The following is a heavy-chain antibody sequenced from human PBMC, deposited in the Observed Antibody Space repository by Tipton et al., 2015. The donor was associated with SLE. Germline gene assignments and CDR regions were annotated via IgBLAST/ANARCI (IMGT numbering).Heavy chain of an antibody. CDR3: ARGIAVAGAFEI. D-gene: IGHD6-19*01. CDR2: IYYSGST. Sequence: TLSLTCTVSGGSISSSSYYWGWIRQPPGKGREWIGSIYYSGSTYYNPSLKSRVTISVDTSKNQFSLKLSSVTAVDTAVYYCARGIAVAGAFEIWGQGTMVTVSS. V-gene: IGHV4-39*07. CDR1: GGSISSSSYY. J-gene: IGHJ3*02.